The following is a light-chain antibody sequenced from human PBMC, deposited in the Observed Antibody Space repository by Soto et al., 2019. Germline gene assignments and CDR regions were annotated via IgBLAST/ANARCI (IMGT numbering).Light chain of an antibody. CDR1: SSDVGGYNY. CDR2: DVS. J-gene: IGLJ2*01. Sequence: QSALTQPASVSGSPGQSITISCTGTSSDVGGYNYVSWYQQHPGKAPQLMIYDVSNRPSGVSNRFSGAKSGNTASLTISGLQAEDEADYDCNSHTSRSTLKVFGGGTKLTVL. CDR3: NSHTSRSTLKV. V-gene: IGLV2-14*01.